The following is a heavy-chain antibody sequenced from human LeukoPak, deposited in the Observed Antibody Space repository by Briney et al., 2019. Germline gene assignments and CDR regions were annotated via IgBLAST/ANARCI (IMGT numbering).Heavy chain of an antibody. J-gene: IGHJ4*02. V-gene: IGHV3-53*01. CDR3: ARDLNRRVFTDY. Sequence: GGSLRLSCAASGFTVSSNYMTWVRQAPGKGLEWVSVIFGGGSTYYTDSVKGRFTISRDNAKNTLYLQMDSLRAEDTAVYYCARDLNRRVFTDYWGQGTLVTVSS. CDR1: GFTVSSNY. CDR2: IFGGGST.